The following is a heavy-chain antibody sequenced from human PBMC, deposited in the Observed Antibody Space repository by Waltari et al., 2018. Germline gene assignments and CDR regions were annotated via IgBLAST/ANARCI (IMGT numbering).Heavy chain of an antibody. J-gene: IGHJ5*02. Sequence: EVRLVESGGGLVQPGGSLRLSCSTSGFTFSNYWMSWVRQAPGKGWGWVAKINQDGSGRYHVDSVKGRFTISRDNAMNSLHLQMNSRRAEDTAVYYCARGDSDFREGASWGQGTLVTVSS. CDR2: INQDGSGR. D-gene: IGHD3-10*01. CDR1: GFTFSNYW. V-gene: IGHV3-7*01. CDR3: ARGDSDFREGAS.